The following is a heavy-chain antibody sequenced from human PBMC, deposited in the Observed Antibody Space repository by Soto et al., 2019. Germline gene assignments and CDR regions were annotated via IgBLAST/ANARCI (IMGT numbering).Heavy chain of an antibody. V-gene: IGHV1-69*01. J-gene: IGHJ4*02. D-gene: IGHD3-10*01. CDR1: GGLFSSYA. Sequence: QEHLVQSGAEVKKPGSSVKVSCKDSGGLFSSYAISRVRQAPGQGLEWMGGIIPVFGTPFYAQKFQGRVTITADESTNTAYLELSSLRSEDTAMYYCARGDSPYVWFSEFWGQGSLVTVSS. CDR2: IIPVFGTP. CDR3: ARGDSPYVWFSEF.